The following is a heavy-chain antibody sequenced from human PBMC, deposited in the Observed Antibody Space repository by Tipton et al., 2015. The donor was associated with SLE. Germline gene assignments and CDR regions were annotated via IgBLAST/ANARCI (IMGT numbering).Heavy chain of an antibody. CDR3: ARWIAVPATANSDAFDI. J-gene: IGHJ3*02. CDR2: IDHRGTT. V-gene: IGHV4-39*07. Sequence: TLSLTCSVSGGSISSSGYYWGWVRQPPGKGLEWFGVIDHRGTTYYNYDPSLISRVTISADTSKNHFFLKLSSVTAADTAVYYCARWIAVPATANSDAFDIWGQGTMVTVSS. CDR1: GGSISSSGYY. D-gene: IGHD2-2*01.